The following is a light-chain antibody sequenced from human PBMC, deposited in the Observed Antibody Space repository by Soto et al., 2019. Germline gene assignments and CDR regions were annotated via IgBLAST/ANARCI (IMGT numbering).Light chain of an antibody. CDR2: GAS. CDR1: QSVSSSY. V-gene: IGKV3-20*01. CDR3: QQYGSSPLT. Sequence: EIALTQSPGTLSLSPGERATLSCRASQSVSSSYLAWYQQKPGQAPRLLIYGASSRATGNPDRFSGSGSGTDFTLTISRLEPEDFAVYYCQQYGSSPLTFGGGTKV. J-gene: IGKJ4*01.